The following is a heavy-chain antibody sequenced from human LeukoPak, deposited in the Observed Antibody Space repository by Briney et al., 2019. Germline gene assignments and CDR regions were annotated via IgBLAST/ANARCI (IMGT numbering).Heavy chain of an antibody. J-gene: IGHJ4*02. Sequence: PSETLSLTCTVSGGSISSSSHYWGWIRQPPGKGLEWIGSIYYSGSTYYNPPLKSRVTISVDTSKNQFSLKLSSVTAADTAVYYCARDHTIFGVVDQSWGQGTLVTVSS. V-gene: IGHV4-39*07. CDR1: GGSISSSSHY. D-gene: IGHD3-3*01. CDR3: ARDHTIFGVVDQS. CDR2: IYYSGST.